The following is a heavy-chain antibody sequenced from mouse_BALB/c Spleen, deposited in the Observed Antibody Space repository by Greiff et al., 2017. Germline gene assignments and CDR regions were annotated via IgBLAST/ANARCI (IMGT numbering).Heavy chain of an antibody. V-gene: IGHV1-80*01. CDR3: ARSFTTVVASSMDY. CDR2: IYPGDGDT. D-gene: IGHD1-1*01. CDR1: GYAFSSYW. J-gene: IGHJ4*01. Sequence: QVQLQQSGAELVRPGSSVKISCKASGYAFSSYWMNWVKQRPGQGLEWIGQIYPGDGDTNHNGKFKGKATLTADKSSSTAYMQLSSLTSEDSAVYFCARSFTTVVASSMDYWGQGTSVTVSS.